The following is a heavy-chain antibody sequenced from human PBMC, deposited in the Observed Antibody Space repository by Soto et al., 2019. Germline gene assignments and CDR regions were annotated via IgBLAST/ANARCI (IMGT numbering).Heavy chain of an antibody. CDR3: AKDPSGGIVVVPAAIGPYYYGMDV. CDR2: ISGSGGST. J-gene: IGHJ6*02. CDR1: GFTFSSYA. V-gene: IGHV3-23*01. Sequence: GGSLRLSCAASGFTFSSYAMSWVRQAPGKGLEWVSAISGSGGSTYYADSVKGRFTISRDNSRNTLYLQMNSLRAEDTAVYYCAKDPSGGIVVVPAAIGPYYYGMDVWGQGTTVTVSS. D-gene: IGHD2-2*01.